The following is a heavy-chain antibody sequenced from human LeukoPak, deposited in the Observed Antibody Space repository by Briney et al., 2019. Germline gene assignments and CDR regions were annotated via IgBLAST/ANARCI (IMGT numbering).Heavy chain of an antibody. CDR1: GGSISSYY. CDR2: IYYSGST. CDR3: ARGIAAAGVDY. D-gene: IGHD6-13*01. V-gene: IGHV4-59*01. Sequence: SETLSLACTVSGGSISSYYWSWIRQPPGKGLEWIGYIYYSGSTNYNPSLKSRVTISVDTSKNQFSLKLSSVTAADTAVYYCARGIAAAGVDYWGQGTLVTVSS. J-gene: IGHJ4*02.